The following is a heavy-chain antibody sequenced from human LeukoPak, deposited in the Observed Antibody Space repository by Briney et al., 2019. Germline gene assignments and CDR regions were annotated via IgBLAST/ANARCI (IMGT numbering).Heavy chain of an antibody. V-gene: IGHV3-30*18. Sequence: PGGSLRLSCAASGFTFTTCAMHWVRQAPGKGLEWVAVLSYDAKNEYYGDSLKNRFTISRDNSKDTLYLQVNSLRHEDTAVYYCVKDSGGSILEHWAQGTLVTVSS. CDR3: VKDSGGSILEH. J-gene: IGHJ4*02. CDR2: LSYDAKNE. D-gene: IGHD2-15*01. CDR1: GFTFTTCA.